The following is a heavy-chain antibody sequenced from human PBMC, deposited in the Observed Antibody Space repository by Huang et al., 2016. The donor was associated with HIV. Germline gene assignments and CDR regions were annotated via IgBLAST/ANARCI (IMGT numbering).Heavy chain of an antibody. Sequence: EVQLVESGGGLVQPGGSLRLSCAASGFPFSDHYMDWVRQAPWKGLEWVGRSRNKVRRYTTEYAASVKGRFTISRDDSETSLYLQMNSLRTEDSAVYYCTGALASDTGMDVWGQGTTVTVSS. J-gene: IGHJ6*02. CDR3: TGALASDTGMDV. V-gene: IGHV3-72*01. CDR2: SRNKVRRYTT. CDR1: GFPFSDHY. D-gene: IGHD6-19*01.